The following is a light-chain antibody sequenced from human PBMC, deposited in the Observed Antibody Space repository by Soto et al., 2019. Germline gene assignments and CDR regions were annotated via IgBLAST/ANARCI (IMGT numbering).Light chain of an antibody. J-gene: IGLJ1*01. CDR2: GNR. CDR3: HVWDSGSDHHV. CDR1: SSNLGAGYD. Sequence: QSVLTQPPSVSGAPGQRVTISCTGNSSNLGAGYDVHWYQQLPGAAPKLVIFGNRNRPSGVPERFSGSNSGNTATLTISRVDAGDEADYYCHVWDSGSDHHVFGSGTKLTVL. V-gene: IGLV1-40*01.